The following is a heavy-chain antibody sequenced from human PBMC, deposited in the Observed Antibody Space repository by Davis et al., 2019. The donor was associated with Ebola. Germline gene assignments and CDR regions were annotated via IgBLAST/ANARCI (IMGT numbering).Heavy chain of an antibody. D-gene: IGHD6-19*01. CDR1: GFDFSGYS. CDR2: ISSSGKYI. V-gene: IGHV3-21*01. J-gene: IGHJ4*02. Sequence: GGSLRLSCSASGFDFSGYSMTWVRQAPGKGLEWVSSISSSGKYIYTADSVRGRFTIARDNAKKSLSLQMDSLTVEDSGTYYCARGFTSGWHVSYWGQGTLVTVSS. CDR3: ARGFTSGWHVSY.